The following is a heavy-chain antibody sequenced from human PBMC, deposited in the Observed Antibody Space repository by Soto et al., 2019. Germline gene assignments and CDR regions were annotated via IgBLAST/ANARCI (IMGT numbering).Heavy chain of an antibody. D-gene: IGHD4-17*01. CDR1: GFTFSMFS. Sequence: GGSLRLSCSASGFTFSMFSMHWVRQAPGKGLEYVSGISSNGDSTYYADSVKGRFTISRDNSKNTLYLQMSSLRAVDAAVYYCVHPRSTVQIPPTWGQGTLVAVSS. J-gene: IGHJ5*02. V-gene: IGHV3-64D*06. CDR3: VHPRSTVQIPPT. CDR2: ISSNGDST.